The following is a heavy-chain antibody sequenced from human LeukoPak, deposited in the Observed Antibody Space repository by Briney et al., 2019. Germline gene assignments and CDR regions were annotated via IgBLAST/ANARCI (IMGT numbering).Heavy chain of an antibody. D-gene: IGHD3-10*01. CDR3: VRLRRNSDRSYYYYYYDS. CDR2: INPTSTSI. V-gene: IGHV3-21*01. Sequence: GGSLRLSCVASGLTFSDYSINCVCGAPGKGLEWVSSINPTSTSIYYADAVRGRFTISRDNAKSSLYLQMDSLRAEDTAVYYCVRLRRNSDRSYYYYYYDSWGQGILVTVSS. CDR1: GLTFSDYS. J-gene: IGHJ5*01.